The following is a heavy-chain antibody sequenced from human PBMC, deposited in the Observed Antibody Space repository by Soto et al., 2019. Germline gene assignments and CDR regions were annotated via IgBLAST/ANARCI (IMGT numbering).Heavy chain of an antibody. CDR3: ARAEYGDDDY. CDR2: ISTYTGNT. D-gene: IGHD4-17*01. J-gene: IGHJ4*02. Sequence: QVQLVQSGAEVKKPGASVRVSCKASGYTFTNYGITWVRQAPGQGLEWMGWISTYTGNTNYAQKLQGRVTMTTDTSASTAYMELRSLRSDDTAVYYGARAEYGDDDYWGQGTLVTVSS. CDR1: GYTFTNYG. V-gene: IGHV1-18*01.